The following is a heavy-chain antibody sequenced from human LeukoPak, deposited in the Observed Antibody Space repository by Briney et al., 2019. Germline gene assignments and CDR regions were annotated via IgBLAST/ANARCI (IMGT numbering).Heavy chain of an antibody. Sequence: PGGSLRLSCAASGFSFSYYGIHWVRQAPGKGLEWVAVISYDGSNKYYADSVKGRFTISRDNSKNTLYLQMNSLRTDDTAVYYCAKSSSAWISPLDYWGQGTLVTVSS. J-gene: IGHJ4*02. D-gene: IGHD6-19*01. V-gene: IGHV3-30*18. CDR1: GFSFSYYG. CDR3: AKSSSAWISPLDY. CDR2: ISYDGSNK.